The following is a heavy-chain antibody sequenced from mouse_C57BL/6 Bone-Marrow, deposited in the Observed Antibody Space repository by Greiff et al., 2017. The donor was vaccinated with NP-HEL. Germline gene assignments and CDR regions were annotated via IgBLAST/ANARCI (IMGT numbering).Heavy chain of an antibody. CDR1: GFTFSSYG. CDR3: AREKTDGYYVGVWFAY. Sequence: DVKLVESGGDLVKPGGSLKLSCAASGFTFSSYGMSWVRQTPDKRLEWVATISSGGSYTYYPDSVKGRFTISRDNAKNTLYLQMSSLKSEDTAMYYCAREKTDGYYVGVWFAYWGKGTLVTVSA. V-gene: IGHV5-6*02. J-gene: IGHJ3*01. D-gene: IGHD2-3*01. CDR2: ISSGGSYT.